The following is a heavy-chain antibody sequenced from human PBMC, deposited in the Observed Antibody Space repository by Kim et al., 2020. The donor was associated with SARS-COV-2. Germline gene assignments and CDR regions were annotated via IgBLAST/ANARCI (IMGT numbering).Heavy chain of an antibody. CDR3: AKDFPNHSPFGGVIVIPVEYYYYYYGMDV. D-gene: IGHD3-16*02. V-gene: IGHV3-23*01. Sequence: GGSLRLSCAASGFTFSSYAMSWVRQAPGKGLEWVSAISGSGGSTYYADSVKGRFTISRDNSKNTLYLQMNSLRAEDTAVYYCAKDFPNHSPFGGVIVIPVEYYYYYYGMDVWGQGTTVTVSS. J-gene: IGHJ6*02. CDR2: ISGSGGST. CDR1: GFTFSSYA.